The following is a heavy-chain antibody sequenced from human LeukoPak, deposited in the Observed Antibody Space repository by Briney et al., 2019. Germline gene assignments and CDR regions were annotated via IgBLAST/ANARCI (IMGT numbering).Heavy chain of an antibody. J-gene: IGHJ4*02. D-gene: IGHD5-24*01. CDR1: GFTFSSYG. Sequence: GGSLRLSCAASGFTFSSYGMHWVRQAPGKGLEWVAFIRYDGSNKYYADSVKGRFTISRDNSKNTLYLQMNSLRAEDTAVYYCAKAKVEMATITWFDYWGQGTLVTVSS. V-gene: IGHV3-30*02. CDR2: IRYDGSNK. CDR3: AKAKVEMATITWFDY.